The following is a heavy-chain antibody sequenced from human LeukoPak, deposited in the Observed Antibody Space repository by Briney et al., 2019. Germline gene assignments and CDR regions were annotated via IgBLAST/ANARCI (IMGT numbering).Heavy chain of an antibody. CDR2: INNYGTST. Sequence: GGSLRLSCEVSGLTFSSYWMHWVRHAPGKGLVWVSRINNYGTSTSYADSVKGRFTISRDNAKNTVYLQMNSLRAEDTAVYHCARDTAMDEWGQGTLVTVSS. V-gene: IGHV3-74*01. D-gene: IGHD5-18*01. CDR1: GLTFSSYW. J-gene: IGHJ4*02. CDR3: ARDTAMDE.